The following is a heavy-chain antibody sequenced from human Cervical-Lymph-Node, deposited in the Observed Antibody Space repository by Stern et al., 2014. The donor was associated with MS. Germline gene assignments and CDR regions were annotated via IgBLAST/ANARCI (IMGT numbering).Heavy chain of an antibody. D-gene: IGHD1-1*01. J-gene: IGHJ6*02. CDR2: AHYRSKGYN. V-gene: IGHV6-1*01. CDR1: GDSVSSNSAG. CDR3: ARGRWKGPNYYGMDV. Sequence: QVQLQQSGPGLVKSSQTLSLTCAISGDSVSSNSAGWNWIRQPPSRGLEWLGRAHYRSKGYNDDAGSVKSRITINADTSKNQFSLHLNSVTPEDTAVYYCARGRWKGPNYYGMDVWGQGTTVTVSS.